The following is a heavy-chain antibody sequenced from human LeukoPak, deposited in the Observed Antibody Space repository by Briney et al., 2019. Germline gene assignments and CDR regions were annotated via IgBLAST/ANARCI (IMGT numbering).Heavy chain of an antibody. CDR1: GGTFSSYT. V-gene: IGHV1-69*04. J-gene: IGHJ3*02. CDR3: ARDLAATDASDI. CDR2: IIPILGIA. D-gene: IGHD2-15*01. Sequence: GASVKVSCKASGGTFSSYTISWVRQAPGQGLEWMGRIIPILGIANYAQKFQGRVTITADKSTSTAYMKLSSLRSEDTAVYYCARDLAATDASDIWGQGTMVTVSS.